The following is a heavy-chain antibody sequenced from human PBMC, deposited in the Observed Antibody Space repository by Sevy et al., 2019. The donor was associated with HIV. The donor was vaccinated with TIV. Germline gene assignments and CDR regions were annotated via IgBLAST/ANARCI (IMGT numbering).Heavy chain of an antibody. CDR1: GFTFGDYW. V-gene: IGHV3-7*01. D-gene: IGHD6-13*01. CDR3: AKGVDS. CDR2: IKEDGSET. Sequence: GGSLRISCTASGFTFGDYWMNWVRQAPGKGLEWVGNIKEDGSETYYVDSVKGRFTISRDNAKNSLYLQMNSLRAEDTAVYYCAKGVDSWGQGTLVTVSS. J-gene: IGHJ4*02.